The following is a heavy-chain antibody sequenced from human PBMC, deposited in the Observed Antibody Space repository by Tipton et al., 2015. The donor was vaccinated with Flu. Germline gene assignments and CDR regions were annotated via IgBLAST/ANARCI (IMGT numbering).Heavy chain of an antibody. CDR1: GASVNSGSYY. V-gene: IGHV4-61*01. D-gene: IGHD3-3*01. CDR3: ARGLGSFDFWSGSDY. CDR2: ISYSGIT. J-gene: IGHJ4*02. Sequence: GLVKPSETLSLTCTVSGASVNSGSYYWTWIRQPPGKGLEWIGYISYSGITNYNPSLTSRVTISVDTSKNQFSLNLISVTAADTAVYYCARGLGSFDFWSGSDYWGQGTLVTVSS.